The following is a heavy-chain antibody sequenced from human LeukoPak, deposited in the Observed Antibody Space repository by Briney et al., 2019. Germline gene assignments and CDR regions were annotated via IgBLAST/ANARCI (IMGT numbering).Heavy chain of an antibody. J-gene: IGHJ4*02. CDR2: IIPIFGTA. CDR1: GGTFSSYA. CDR3: ARDPYYYDSSGYSHFDY. Sequence: ASVKVSCKASGGTFSSYAISWVRQAPGQGLEWMGGIIPIFGTANYAQKFQGRVTITADESTSTAYMELSSLRSEDTAVYYCARDPYYYDSSGYSHFDYWGQGTLVTVSS. D-gene: IGHD3-22*01. V-gene: IGHV1-69*13.